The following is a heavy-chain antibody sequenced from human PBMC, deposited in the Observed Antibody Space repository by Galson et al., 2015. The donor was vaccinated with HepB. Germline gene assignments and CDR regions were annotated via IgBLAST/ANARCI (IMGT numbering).Heavy chain of an antibody. D-gene: IGHD5-18*01. CDR1: GFTFTNYG. J-gene: IGHJ6*03. Sequence: SLRLSCAASGFTFTNYGIHWVRQAPGKGLEWVAVIWYDGNSKQYADSVKGRFTISRDNSRNTVYLQMNTLRVEDTAVYYCVRDAKMDTGIDYMDVWGKGTTVTGTS. CDR2: IWYDGNSK. V-gene: IGHV3-33*01. CDR3: VRDAKMDTGIDYMDV.